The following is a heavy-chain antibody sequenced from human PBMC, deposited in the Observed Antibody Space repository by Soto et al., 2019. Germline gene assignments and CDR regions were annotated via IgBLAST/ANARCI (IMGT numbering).Heavy chain of an antibody. V-gene: IGHV3-15*01. CDR1: GLTFSNAW. CDR3: TTDRQGLAPFDC. CDR2: IKSKTDGGTT. J-gene: IGHJ4*02. D-gene: IGHD6-19*01. Sequence: GVSLRLSCAASGLTFSNAWMNWVRQAPGKGLEWVGRIKSKTDGGTTDYAAPVKGRFTISRDDSKNALFLQMSSLKTEDTAIYYCTTDRQGLAPFDCWGQGTLVTVSS.